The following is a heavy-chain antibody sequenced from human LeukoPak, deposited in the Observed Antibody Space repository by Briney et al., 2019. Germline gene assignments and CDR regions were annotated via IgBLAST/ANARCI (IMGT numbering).Heavy chain of an antibody. CDR3: ARVGNYLELDY. Sequence: SETLSLTCTVSGGSISSSSYCWGWIRQPPGKGLEWIGSIYYSGSTYYNPSLKSRVTISVDTSKNQFSLKLSSVTAADTAVYYCARVGNYLELDYWGQGTLVTVSS. CDR2: IYYSGST. D-gene: IGHD1-7*01. J-gene: IGHJ4*02. CDR1: GGSISSSSYC. V-gene: IGHV4-39*07.